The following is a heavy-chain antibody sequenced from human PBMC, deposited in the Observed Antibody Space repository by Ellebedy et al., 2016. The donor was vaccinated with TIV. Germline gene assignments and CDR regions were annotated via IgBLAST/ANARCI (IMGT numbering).Heavy chain of an antibody. CDR3: ASQHGSAWMEYYFDY. J-gene: IGHJ4*02. CDR1: GFTFSSYS. Sequence: ESLKISCAASGFTFSSYSMNWVRQAPGKGLEWVSHISLSSSTIYYADSVMGRFTISRDNAKNSLYLQMNSLRADDTAVYYCASQHGSAWMEYYFDYWGQGTLVTVSS. CDR2: ISLSSSTI. V-gene: IGHV3-48*04. D-gene: IGHD2-15*01.